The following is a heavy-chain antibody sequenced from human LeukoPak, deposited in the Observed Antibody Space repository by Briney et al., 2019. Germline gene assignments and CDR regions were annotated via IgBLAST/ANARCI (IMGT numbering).Heavy chain of an antibody. D-gene: IGHD3-10*01. CDR2: INSDGSST. V-gene: IGHV3-74*01. J-gene: IGHJ4*02. CDR3: ARGMVRGFDY. Sequence: GGSLRLSCTASGFTIGNRWMHWVRQAPGKGLVWVSRINSDGSSTSYADSVKGRFTISRDNAKNTLYLQMNSLRAEDTAVYYCARGMVRGFDYWGQGTLVTVSS. CDR1: GFTIGNRW.